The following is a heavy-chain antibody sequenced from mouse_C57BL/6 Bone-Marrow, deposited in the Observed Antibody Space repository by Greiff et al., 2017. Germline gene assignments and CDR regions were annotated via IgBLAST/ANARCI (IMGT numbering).Heavy chain of an antibody. CDR2: IHPNSGST. V-gene: IGHV1-64*01. CDR3: ASQRAWFAY. J-gene: IGHJ3*01. Sequence: QVQLQQSGAELVKPGASVKLSCKASGYTFTSYWMHWVKQRPGQGLEWIGMIHPNSGSTYYNEKFKGKATLTADKSSSTAYMQLSSLTSEDSAVYFCASQRAWFAYWGQGTLVTVSA. CDR1: GYTFTSYW.